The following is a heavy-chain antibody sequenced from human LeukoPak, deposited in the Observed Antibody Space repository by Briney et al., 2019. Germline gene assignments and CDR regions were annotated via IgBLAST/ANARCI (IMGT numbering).Heavy chain of an antibody. CDR1: GYSISSGYY. Sequence: SETLSLTCTVSGYSISSGYYWGWIRQPPGKGLEWIGSIYHSGSTYYNPSLKSRVTISVDTSKNQFSLKLSSVPAADTAVYYCARATFSSVFGDTYYYYYMDVWGKGTTVTVSS. CDR2: IYHSGST. J-gene: IGHJ6*03. CDR3: ARATFSSVFGDTYYYYYMDV. D-gene: IGHD2/OR15-2a*01. V-gene: IGHV4-38-2*02.